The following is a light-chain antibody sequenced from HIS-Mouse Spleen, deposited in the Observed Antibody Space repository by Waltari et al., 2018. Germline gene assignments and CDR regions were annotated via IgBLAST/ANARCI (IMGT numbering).Light chain of an antibody. CDR2: LGS. Sequence: DIVMTQSPLSLPVTPCEPASISCRSSQSLLHSNGYNYLDWYLQKPGQSPQLLIYLGSNRASGVPDRFSGSGSGTDFTLKISRVEAEDVGVYYCMQALQTPYTFGQGTKLEIK. CDR3: MQALQTPYT. V-gene: IGKV2-28*01. J-gene: IGKJ2*01. CDR1: QSLLHSNGYNY.